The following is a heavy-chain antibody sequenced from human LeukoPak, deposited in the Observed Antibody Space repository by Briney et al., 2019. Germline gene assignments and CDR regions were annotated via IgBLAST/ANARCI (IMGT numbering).Heavy chain of an antibody. CDR3: ARERGGSGNYSYFDF. CDR2: IFQSGST. D-gene: IGHD3-10*01. Sequence: SETLSLTCAVSGGSISSGAYSWNWIRKPPGKGLEWIGYIFQSGSTYYNPSLKSRVTVSVDRSRNQFSLKPTSVTAADTAVYYCARERGGSGNYSYFDFWGQGTLATVSS. V-gene: IGHV4-30-2*01. CDR1: GGSISSGAYS. J-gene: IGHJ4*02.